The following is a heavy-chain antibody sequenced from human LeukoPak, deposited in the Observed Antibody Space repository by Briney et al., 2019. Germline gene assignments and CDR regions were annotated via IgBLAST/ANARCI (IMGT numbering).Heavy chain of an antibody. J-gene: IGHJ4*02. CDR2: IYTSGST. CDR3: ARALLYDYATGYYFDY. D-gene: IGHD3-16*01. Sequence: SETLSLTCTLSGGSISSYYWSWIRQPAGKGLEWIGRIYTSGSTNYNPSLKSRVTMSVDTSKNQFSLKLSSVTAAYTAVYYSARALLYDYATGYYFDYWGQGTLVTVAS. CDR1: GGSISSYY. V-gene: IGHV4-4*07.